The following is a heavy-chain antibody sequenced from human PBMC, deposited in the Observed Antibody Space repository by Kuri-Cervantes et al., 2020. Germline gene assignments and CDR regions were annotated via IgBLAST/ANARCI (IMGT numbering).Heavy chain of an antibody. CDR1: GYTFTSYG. D-gene: IGHD3-22*01. V-gene: IGHV1-18*01. J-gene: IGHJ4*02. CDR3: ARVHYDSSGLTGYLDY. Sequence: ASVKVSCKASGYTFTSYGISWVRQAPGQGLEWMGWISAYNGDTNYAQKLQGRVTMTTDTSTSTAYMELRSLRSDDTAVYYCARVHYDSSGLTGYLDYWGQGTLVTVSS. CDR2: ISAYNGDT.